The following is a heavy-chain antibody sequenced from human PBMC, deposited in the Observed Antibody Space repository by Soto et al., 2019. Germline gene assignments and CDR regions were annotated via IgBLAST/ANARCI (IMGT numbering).Heavy chain of an antibody. CDR2: IYYSGST. Sequence: SETLSLTCTVSGGSISSYYWSWIRQPPGKGLEWIGYIYYSGSTNYNPSLKSRVTISVDTSKNQFSLKLSSVTAADTAVYYCASAGIAAAGTSQYYGMDVWGQGTTVTVSS. D-gene: IGHD6-13*01. CDR3: ASAGIAAAGTSQYYGMDV. CDR1: GGSISSYY. V-gene: IGHV4-59*01. J-gene: IGHJ6*02.